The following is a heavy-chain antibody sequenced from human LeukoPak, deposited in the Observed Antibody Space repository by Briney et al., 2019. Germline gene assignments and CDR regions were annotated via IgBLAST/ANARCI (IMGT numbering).Heavy chain of an antibody. CDR3: ARVGFRYFDSAGYCYYYYGMDV. CDR1: GFTFSSYE. Sequence: PGGSLRLSCAASGFTFSSYEMNWVRQAPGKGLEWVSYISSSGSTIYYADSVKGRFTISRDNAKNSLYLQMNSLRAEDTAVYYCARVGFRYFDSAGYCYYYYGMDVWGQGTTVTVSS. J-gene: IGHJ6*02. D-gene: IGHD3-9*01. CDR2: ISSSGSTI. V-gene: IGHV3-48*03.